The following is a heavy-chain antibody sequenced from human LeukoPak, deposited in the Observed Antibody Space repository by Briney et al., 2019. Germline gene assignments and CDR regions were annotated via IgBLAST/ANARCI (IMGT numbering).Heavy chain of an antibody. CDR3: ARVFDS. Sequence: SETLSLTCTVSGGSVSTSDYYWGWIRQSPVKGLEWIGDVFYTGKTNYNPFLRGRATISIDTSKNQFSLKLTYVTAADSAVYYCARVFDSWGQGTLVTVSS. CDR2: VFYTGKT. V-gene: IGHV4-39*07. CDR1: GGSVSTSDYY. J-gene: IGHJ4*02.